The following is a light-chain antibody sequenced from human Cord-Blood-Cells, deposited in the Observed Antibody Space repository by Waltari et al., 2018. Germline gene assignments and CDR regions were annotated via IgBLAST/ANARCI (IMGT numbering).Light chain of an antibody. V-gene: IGLV1-47*01. CDR3: AAWDDSLSGPV. J-gene: IGLJ2*01. CDR1: RSNIGSNY. CDR2: RNK. Sequence: QSVLTQPPSASGTPGQRVTISCSGSRSNIGSNYVYWYQQLPGTAPKLLIYRNKQRPSGVPDRFSGSKSGTSASLAISGLRSEDEADYYCAAWDDSLSGPVFGGGTKLTVL.